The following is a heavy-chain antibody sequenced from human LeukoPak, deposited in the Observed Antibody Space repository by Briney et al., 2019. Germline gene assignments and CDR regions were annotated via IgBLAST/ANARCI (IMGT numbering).Heavy chain of an antibody. CDR3: ARGLVLATDDAFDI. CDR2: IWDTEIT. J-gene: IGHJ3*02. V-gene: IGHV4-59*01. Sequence: SETLSLTCTVSGGSIRSYFWSWPRQPPGKGLEWIGYIWDTEITDYNPSLKSRVTISLDTSKNHFSLKLRSVTAADTALYFCARGLVLATDDAFDIWGQGTLVTLSS. CDR1: GGSIRSYF. D-gene: IGHD5-12*01.